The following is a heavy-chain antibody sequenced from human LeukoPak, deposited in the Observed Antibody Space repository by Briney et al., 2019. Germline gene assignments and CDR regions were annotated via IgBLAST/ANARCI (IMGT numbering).Heavy chain of an antibody. D-gene: IGHD6-19*01. CDR1: GFTFSSYG. V-gene: IGHV3-33*01. CDR2: IWYDGSNK. CDR3: ARDRRRYSSGWYLVRDYYYYYGMDV. Sequence: PGGSLRHSCAASGFTFSSYGMHWVRQAPGKGLEWVAVIWYDGSNKYYADSVKGRFTISRDNSKNTQYLQMNSLRAEDTAVYYCARDRRRYSSGWYLVRDYYYYYGMDVWGQGTTVTVSS. J-gene: IGHJ6*02.